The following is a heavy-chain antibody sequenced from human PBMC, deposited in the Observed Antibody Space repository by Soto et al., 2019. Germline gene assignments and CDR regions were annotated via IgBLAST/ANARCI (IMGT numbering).Heavy chain of an antibody. CDR3: ARGHGYYYYYGMDV. CDR2: INHSGST. Sequence: PSETLSLTCAVYGGSFSGYYWSWIRQPPGKGLEWIGEINHSGSTNYNPSLKSRVTISVDTSKNQFSLKLSSVTAADTAVYYCARGHGYYYYYGMDVWGQGTTVTVSS. V-gene: IGHV4-34*01. J-gene: IGHJ6*02. CDR1: GGSFSGYY.